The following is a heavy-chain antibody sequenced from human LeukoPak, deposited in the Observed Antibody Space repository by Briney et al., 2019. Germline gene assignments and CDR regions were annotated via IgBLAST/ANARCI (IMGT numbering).Heavy chain of an antibody. D-gene: IGHD3-10*01. Sequence: SETLSLTCTVSGGSINSGYYYWSWIRQHPGKGLEWIGNIQNSGSTYYNPALSSRVTISADTPKNQFSLIVSSVTAADTAVYYCARRCGSGGAYDYWGQGTLVTVSS. CDR3: ARRCGSGGAYDY. CDR2: IQNSGST. J-gene: IGHJ4*02. V-gene: IGHV4-31*03. CDR1: GGSINSGYYY.